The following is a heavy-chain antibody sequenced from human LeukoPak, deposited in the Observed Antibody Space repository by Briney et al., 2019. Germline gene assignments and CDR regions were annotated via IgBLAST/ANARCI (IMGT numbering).Heavy chain of an antibody. D-gene: IGHD3-22*01. J-gene: IGHJ5*01. Sequence: ASVKVSCKATSRISWVRQAPGQGLEWMGWIGSYGGDTYYAQKFQGRITVTTDTSTSTVYMELRSLRSDDTAVYYCARDLWNFYDDSGYYRDFDSWGQGTLVTVSS. CDR1: TSR. CDR3: ARDLWNFYDDSGYYRDFDS. V-gene: IGHV1-18*01. CDR2: IGSYGGDT.